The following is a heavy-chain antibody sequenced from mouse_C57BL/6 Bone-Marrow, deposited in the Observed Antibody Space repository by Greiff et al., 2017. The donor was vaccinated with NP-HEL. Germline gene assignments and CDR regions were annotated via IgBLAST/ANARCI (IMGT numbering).Heavy chain of an antibody. V-gene: IGHV1-19*01. CDR2: INPYNGGT. D-gene: IGHD1-1*01. CDR1: GYTFTDYY. J-gene: IGHJ3*01. CDR3: ASVVATPFAY. Sequence: VQLQQSGPVLVKPGASVKMSCKASGYTFTDYYMNWVKQSHGKSLEWIGVINPYNGGTSYNQKFKGKATLTVDKSSSTAYMVLNSLTSEDSAVYYGASVVATPFAYWGQGTLVTVSA.